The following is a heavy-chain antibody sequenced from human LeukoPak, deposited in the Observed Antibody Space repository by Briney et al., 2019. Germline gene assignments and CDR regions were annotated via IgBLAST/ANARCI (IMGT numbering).Heavy chain of an antibody. Sequence: GASVKVSCKASGYTFTSYGISWVRQAPGQGLEWMGWISAYNGNTNYAQKLQGRVTMTTDTSTSTAYMELRSLRSDDTAVYYCATGAVVVPAARVRDYYYYGMDVWGQGTTVTVSS. CDR3: ATGAVVVPAARVRDYYYYGMDV. V-gene: IGHV1-18*01. D-gene: IGHD2-2*01. CDR1: GYTFTSYG. J-gene: IGHJ6*02. CDR2: ISAYNGNT.